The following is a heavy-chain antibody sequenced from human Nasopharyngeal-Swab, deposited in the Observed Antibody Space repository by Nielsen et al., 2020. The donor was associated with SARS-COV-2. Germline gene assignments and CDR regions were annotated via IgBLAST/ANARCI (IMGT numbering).Heavy chain of an antibody. CDR1: GGSISSGGYY. CDR2: IYYSGST. CDR3: ARLNGIAAAGTGWFDP. V-gene: IGHV4-31*03. Sequence: LRLSCPVSGGSISSGGYYWSWILQHPGKGLEWIGYIYYSGSTYYNPSLKSRVTISVDTSKNQFSLKLSSVTAADTAVYYCARLNGIAAAGTGWFDPWGQGTLVTVSS. D-gene: IGHD6-13*01. J-gene: IGHJ5*02.